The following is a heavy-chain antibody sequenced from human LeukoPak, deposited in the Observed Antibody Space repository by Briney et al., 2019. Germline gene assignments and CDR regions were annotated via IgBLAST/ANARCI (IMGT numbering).Heavy chain of an antibody. CDR3: ARAGFVDFDY. CDR2: ISSSSSNSTI. Sequence: GGSLRLSCAASGFTFSSYSMNWVRQAPGKGLEWVSYISSSSSNSTIYYADSVMGRFTISRDNAKNSLYLQMNSLRAEDTAVYYCARAGFVDFDYWGQGNLVTVSS. CDR1: GFTFSSYS. J-gene: IGHJ4*02. V-gene: IGHV3-48*04.